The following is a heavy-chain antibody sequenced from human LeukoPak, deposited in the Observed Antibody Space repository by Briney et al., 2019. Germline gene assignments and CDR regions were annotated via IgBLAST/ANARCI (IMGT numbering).Heavy chain of an antibody. J-gene: IGHJ1*01. CDR3: ARGSGWYPH. Sequence: SETLSLTCSVSGGSVGSNYWSWVRQPPGKGLKWIGYISYSGDTKYNPSLKSRLSMSVDTSKNQCSLMLTSVTAADTAVYYCARGSGWYPHWGQGTLVTVSS. CDR1: GGSVGSNY. D-gene: IGHD6-19*01. V-gene: IGHV4-59*02. CDR2: ISYSGDT.